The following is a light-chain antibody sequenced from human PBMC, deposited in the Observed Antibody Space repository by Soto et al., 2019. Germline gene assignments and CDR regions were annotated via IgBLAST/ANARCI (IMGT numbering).Light chain of an antibody. CDR1: QSVSSN. J-gene: IGKJ2*01. Sequence: EIVMTQSPATLSVSPGERATLSCRASQSVSSNLAWYQRKPGQAPRLLIYGASTRATGIPARFSGSGSGTEFTLTISSLQSEDFAVYYCQQYNNWPAMYTFGQGTKLEIK. CDR3: QQYNNWPAMYT. V-gene: IGKV3-15*01. CDR2: GAS.